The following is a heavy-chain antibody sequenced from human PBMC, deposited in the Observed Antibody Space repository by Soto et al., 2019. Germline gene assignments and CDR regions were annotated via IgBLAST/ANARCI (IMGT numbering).Heavy chain of an antibody. D-gene: IGHD3-16*01. J-gene: IGHJ6*02. CDR2: IIPNFGAP. CDR1: GGPFRGYG. CDR3: ATPARDFYGPFYQHSGLDV. Sequence: VQLVQSGPEVKKPGSSMKVSCKASGGPFRGYGVNWVRQAPGQGLEWIGGIIPNFGAPNYAQKFQGRVSITADEVTSTVYMELKGLRSDDTAVYYCATPARDFYGPFYQHSGLDVWGQGTRLTVSS. V-gene: IGHV1-69*01.